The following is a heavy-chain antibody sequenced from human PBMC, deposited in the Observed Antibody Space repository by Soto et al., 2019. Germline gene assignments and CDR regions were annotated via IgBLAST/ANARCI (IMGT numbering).Heavy chain of an antibody. D-gene: IGHD6-13*01. J-gene: IGHJ3*02. CDR3: ASQVSEYSSSWDAFDI. V-gene: IGHV1-45*02. CDR2: ITPFNGNT. Sequence: QMQLVQSGAEVKKTGSSVKASCKASGYTFTYRYLHWVRQAPGQALEWMGWITPFNGNTNYAQKFQDRVTITRDRSMSTAYMELSSLRSEDTAMYYCASQVSEYSSSWDAFDIWGQGTMVTVSS. CDR1: GYTFTYRY.